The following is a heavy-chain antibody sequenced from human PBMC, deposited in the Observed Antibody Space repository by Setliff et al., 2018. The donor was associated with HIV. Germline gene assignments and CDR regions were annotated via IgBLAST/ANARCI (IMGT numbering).Heavy chain of an antibody. CDR3: ARVRSYGSAYDAFDV. J-gene: IGHJ3*01. CDR1: GGSISSYY. CDR2: IYYSGST. Sequence: SETLSLTCTVSGGSISSYYWRWIRQPPGNGLEWIGYIYYSGSTNYNPSLKSRVTILVDSSRNQFSLRLSSVTAADTAVYYCARVRSYGSAYDAFDVWGPGTMVTVSS. D-gene: IGHD3-10*01. V-gene: IGHV4-59*08.